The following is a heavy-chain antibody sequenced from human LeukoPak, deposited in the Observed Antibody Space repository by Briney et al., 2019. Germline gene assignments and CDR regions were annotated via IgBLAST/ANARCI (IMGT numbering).Heavy chain of an antibody. D-gene: IGHD3-22*01. V-gene: IGHV3-23*01. Sequence: GGSLRLSCAASGFTFSSYGMSWVRQAPGRGLEWVSAISGSGGGTYYADSVKGRFTISRDNSKNTLCLQMNSLRAEDTAVYYCARDGDYYDSSGALFDYWGQGTLVTVSS. J-gene: IGHJ4*02. CDR1: GFTFSSYG. CDR2: ISGSGGGT. CDR3: ARDGDYYDSSGALFDY.